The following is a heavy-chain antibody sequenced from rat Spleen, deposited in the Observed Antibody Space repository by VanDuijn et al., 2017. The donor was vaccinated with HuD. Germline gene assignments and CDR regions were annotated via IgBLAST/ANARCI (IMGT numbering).Heavy chain of an antibody. V-gene: IGHV5-22*01. D-gene: IGHD4-1*01. CDR1: GFTFSNYG. J-gene: IGHJ2*01. Sequence: EVQLVESGGGLVQPGRSMKLSCAASGFTFSNYGMAWVRQAPKKGLEWVAYISFDGGSTYYRDSVKGRFTISRDNAKSSLYLQMNSLKSEDTATYYCARQSWGSDYFDYWGQGVMVTVSS. CDR3: ARQSWGSDYFDY. CDR2: ISFDGGST.